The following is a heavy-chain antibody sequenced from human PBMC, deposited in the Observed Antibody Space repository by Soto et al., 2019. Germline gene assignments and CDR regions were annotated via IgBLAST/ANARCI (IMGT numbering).Heavy chain of an antibody. Sequence: PLDTLSVTWTVLGGSISSYYWSWILQPPGKGLEWIGYIYYSGSTNYNPSLKSRVTISVDTSKNQFSLKLSSVTAADTAVYYCARIFRGSGSYYNAFDPWGQGTLVTVSS. CDR2: IYYSGST. CDR1: GGSISSYY. D-gene: IGHD3-10*01. V-gene: IGHV4-59*01. J-gene: IGHJ5*02. CDR3: ARIFRGSGSYYNAFDP.